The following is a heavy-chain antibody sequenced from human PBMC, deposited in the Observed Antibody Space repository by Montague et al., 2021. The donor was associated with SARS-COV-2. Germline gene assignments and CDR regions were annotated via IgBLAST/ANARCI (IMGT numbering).Heavy chain of an antibody. CDR1: GGSFSTYS. CDR3: ARLGDGVVPSPILGVGPYYSYYYMDV. CDR2: IHHGGST. J-gene: IGHJ6*03. D-gene: IGHD3-10*01. Sequence: SETLSLTCAVHGGSFSTYSWNWNRQPPGKGLEWIGEIHHGGSTNYNPSLKSRVTISADTSKNQFSLKLTSVAAADTAVYCCARLGDGVVPSPILGVGPYYSYYYMDVWGKGTTVTVSS. V-gene: IGHV4-34*01.